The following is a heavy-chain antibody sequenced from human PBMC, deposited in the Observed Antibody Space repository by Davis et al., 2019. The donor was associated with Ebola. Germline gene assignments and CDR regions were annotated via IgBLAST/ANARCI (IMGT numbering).Heavy chain of an antibody. Sequence: PGGSLRLSCAASGFTFSSYGMHWVRQAPGKGLEWVAFIRYDGSNKYYADSVKGRFTISRDNSKNTLYLQMNSLRAEDTAVYYCARDTKTTVTTFQYFQQWGQGTLVTVSS. CDR1: GFTFSSYG. V-gene: IGHV3-30*02. CDR2: IRYDGSNK. CDR3: ARDTKTTVTTFQYFQQ. J-gene: IGHJ1*01. D-gene: IGHD4-11*01.